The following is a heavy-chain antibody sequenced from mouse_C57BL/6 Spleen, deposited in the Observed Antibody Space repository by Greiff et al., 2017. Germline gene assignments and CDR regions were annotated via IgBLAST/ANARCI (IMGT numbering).Heavy chain of an antibody. CDR1: GFTFSDSG. D-gene: IGHD4-1*01. CDR3: ARSWDGWLAY. J-gene: IGHJ3*01. V-gene: IGHV5-17*01. Sequence: EVKVEESGGGLVKPGGSLKLSCAASGFTFSDSGMHWVRQAPEKGLEWVAYISRGSSTIYYADTVKGRFTISRDNARNARFLQMTSVRSEDTAMYYCARSWDGWLAYWGQGTLVTVSA. CDR2: ISRGSSTI.